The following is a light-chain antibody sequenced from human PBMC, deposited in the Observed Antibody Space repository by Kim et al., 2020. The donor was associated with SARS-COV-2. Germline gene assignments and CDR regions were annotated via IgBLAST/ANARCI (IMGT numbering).Light chain of an antibody. V-gene: IGLV6-57*03. CDR2: EDD. Sequence: GKTVTTSCTRSSGSIDDNYVQGYQQRPGGVPTTVIYEDDQRPSGVSDRFSGSIDNSSNSASLTISGLRTEDEADYYCQSYNRDNVIFGGGTQLTVL. CDR3: QSYNRDNVI. CDR1: SGSIDDNY. J-gene: IGLJ2*01.